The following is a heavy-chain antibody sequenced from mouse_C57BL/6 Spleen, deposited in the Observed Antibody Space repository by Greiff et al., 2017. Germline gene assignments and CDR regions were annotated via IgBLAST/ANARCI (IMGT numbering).Heavy chain of an antibody. CDR1: GFTFSDYY. CDR3: ARGNYDGYYHYAMDY. Sequence: EVHLVESEGGLVQPGSSMKLSCTASGFTFSDYYMAWVRQVPEKGLEWVANINYDGSSTYYLDSLKSRFIISRDNAKNILYLQMSSLKSEDTATYYCARGNYDGYYHYAMDYWGQGTSVTVSS. CDR2: INYDGSST. D-gene: IGHD2-3*01. V-gene: IGHV5-16*01. J-gene: IGHJ4*01.